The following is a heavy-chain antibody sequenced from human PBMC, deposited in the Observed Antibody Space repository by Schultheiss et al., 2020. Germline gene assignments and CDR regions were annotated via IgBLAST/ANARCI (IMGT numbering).Heavy chain of an antibody. J-gene: IGHJ3*02. Sequence: ASVKVSCKASGYTFTGYYMHWERQAPGQGLEWMGWINPNSGGTNYAQKFQGWVTMTRDTSISTAYMELSRLRSDDTAVYYCARSEYCSSTSCYGDAFDIWGQGTMVTVSS. CDR2: INPNSGGT. V-gene: IGHV1-2*04. CDR1: GYTFTGYY. CDR3: ARSEYCSSTSCYGDAFDI. D-gene: IGHD2-2*01.